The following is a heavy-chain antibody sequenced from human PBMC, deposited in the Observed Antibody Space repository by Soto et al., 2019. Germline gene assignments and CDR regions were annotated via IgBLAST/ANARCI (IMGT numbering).Heavy chain of an antibody. V-gene: IGHV1-69*06. Sequence: SVKVSCKASGGTFSSYAISWVRQAPGQGLEWMGGIIPIFGTANYAQKFQGRVTITADKSTSTAYMELSSLRSEDTAVYYCASIGDRIAVAAQDYWGQGTLVTVSS. J-gene: IGHJ4*02. D-gene: IGHD6-19*01. CDR1: GGTFSSYA. CDR3: ASIGDRIAVAAQDY. CDR2: IIPIFGTA.